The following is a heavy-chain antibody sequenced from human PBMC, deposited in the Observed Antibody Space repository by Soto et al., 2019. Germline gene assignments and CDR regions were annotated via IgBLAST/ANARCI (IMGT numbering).Heavy chain of an antibody. CDR3: ARSVGWYASDY. J-gene: IGHJ4*02. CDR2: MSHIGSV. V-gene: IGHV4-4*01. Sequence: QVLLQESGPGLVQPSGTLSLSCVVSGVSIGSNYYLGWVRQSPGKGLEWLGDMSHIGSVNYNPSLDSRETIFMDKSQNQFSVKPNSVSAAGTAVYWCARSVGWYASDYWGQGTLVIVSS. D-gene: IGHD6-19*01. CDR1: GVSIGSNYY.